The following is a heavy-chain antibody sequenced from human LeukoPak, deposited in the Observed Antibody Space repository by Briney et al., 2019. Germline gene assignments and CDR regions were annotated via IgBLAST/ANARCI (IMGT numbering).Heavy chain of an antibody. J-gene: IGHJ3*01. CDR3: AKDIVVVVAASDAFDV. CDR2: VSGSAGST. D-gene: IGHD2-15*01. CDR1: GFTFSSYT. Sequence: PGGSLRLSCAASGFTFSSYTMNWVRQAPGKGLEWVSAVSGSAGSTYYADSVKGRFTISRDNSKNTLYLQMNSLRAEDTALYYCAKDIVVVVAASDAFDVWGRGTMVTVSS. V-gene: IGHV3-23*01.